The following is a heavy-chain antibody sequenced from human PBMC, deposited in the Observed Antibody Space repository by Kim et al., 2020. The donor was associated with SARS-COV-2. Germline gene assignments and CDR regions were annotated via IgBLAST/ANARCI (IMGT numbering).Heavy chain of an antibody. Sequence: GGSLRLSCAASGFTFSSYGMHWVRQAPGKGLEWVAVISYDGSNKYYADSVKGRFTISRDNSKNTLYLQMNSLRAEDTAVYYCAKDLGGYCSGGSCYPFDYWGQGTLVTVSS. D-gene: IGHD2-15*01. CDR2: ISYDGSNK. V-gene: IGHV3-30*18. CDR3: AKDLGGYCSGGSCYPFDY. J-gene: IGHJ4*02. CDR1: GFTFSSYG.